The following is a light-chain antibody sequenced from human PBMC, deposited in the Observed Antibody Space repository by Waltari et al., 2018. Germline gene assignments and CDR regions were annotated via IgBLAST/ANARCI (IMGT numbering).Light chain of an antibody. CDR3: QQYDNLPLT. Sequence: DIQMTQSPSSLSASVGDRVTITCQSSQDISNYLNWYQLNPGKAPKLLIYEAFNLETGVPSRFSGRGSGTDFTFTISSLQPEDIATYYCQQYDNLPLTFGGGTKVEIK. J-gene: IGKJ4*01. CDR2: EAF. CDR1: QDISNY. V-gene: IGKV1-33*01.